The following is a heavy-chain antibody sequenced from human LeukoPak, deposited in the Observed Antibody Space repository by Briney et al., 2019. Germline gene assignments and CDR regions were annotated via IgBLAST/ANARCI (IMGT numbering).Heavy chain of an antibody. D-gene: IGHD2-2*01. CDR2: INSDESVT. J-gene: IGHJ4*02. CDR1: GFTLSSSW. V-gene: IGHV3-74*03. Sequence: PGGSLRLSCAAPGFTLSSSWMQWGRPAPGQGLVWVSRINSDESVTTYTNSVKGRFTISRDNAKNTLYLQMNSLRAEDTAMYYCVRSRFTTSSFDYWGQGTLVTVSS. CDR3: VRSRFTTSSFDY.